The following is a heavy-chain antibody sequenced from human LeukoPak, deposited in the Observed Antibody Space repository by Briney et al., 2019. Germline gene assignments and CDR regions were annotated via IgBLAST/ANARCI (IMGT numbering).Heavy chain of an antibody. CDR1: GFTFSSYS. CDR3: ARGGGYSYGPYYYYYMDV. CDR2: ISSSSSYI. V-gene: IGHV3-21*01. J-gene: IGHJ6*03. Sequence: GGSLRLSCAASGFTFSSYSMNWVRQAPGKGLEWVSSISSSSSYIYYADSVKGRFTISRDNAKNSLYLQMNSLRAEDTAVYYCARGGGYSYGPYYYYYMDVWGKGTTVTVSS. D-gene: IGHD5-18*01.